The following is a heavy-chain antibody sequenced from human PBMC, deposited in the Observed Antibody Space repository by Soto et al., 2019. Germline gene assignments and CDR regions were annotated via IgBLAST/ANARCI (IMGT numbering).Heavy chain of an antibody. Sequence: QVQLVESGGGLVKPGGSLRLSCAASGFTFSDYYMSWIRQAPGKGLEWVSYISSSSSYTNYADSVKGRFTISRDNAKNSLYLQMNSLRAEDTAVYYCARRHRDYGERDYYYYGMDVWGQGTTVTVSS. V-gene: IGHV3-11*06. CDR2: ISSSSSYT. CDR3: ARRHRDYGERDYYYYGMDV. CDR1: GFTFSDYY. J-gene: IGHJ6*02. D-gene: IGHD4-17*01.